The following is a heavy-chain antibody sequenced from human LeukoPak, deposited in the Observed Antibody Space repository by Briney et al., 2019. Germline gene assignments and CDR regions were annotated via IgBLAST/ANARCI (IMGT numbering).Heavy chain of an antibody. CDR1: GFTFSSYS. J-gene: IGHJ6*02. V-gene: IGHV3-23*01. Sequence: PGGSLRLSCAASGFTFSSYSMSWVRQSPGKGLEWVSSVSASGLRTYYADSVKGRFTISRDNSKNTLYLQMNSLTADDTALYYCARRKVGPTNYYYGVDVWGQGTTVTVSS. CDR2: VSASGLRT. CDR3: ARRKVGPTNYYYGVDV. D-gene: IGHD1-26*01.